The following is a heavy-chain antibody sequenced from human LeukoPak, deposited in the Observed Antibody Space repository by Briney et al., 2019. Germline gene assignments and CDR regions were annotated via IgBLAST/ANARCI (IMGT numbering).Heavy chain of an antibody. CDR1: GFTFSGSA. CDR3: TSRTMTEEDY. D-gene: IGHD3-22*01. Sequence: PGGSLRLSCAASGFTFSGSAMHWVRQASGKGLEWVGRIRSKANGYATAYAASVKGRFTISRDDSKNTAYLQMNSLKTEDTAVYYCTSRTMTEEDYWGQGTLVTVSS. V-gene: IGHV3-73*01. CDR2: IRSKANGYAT. J-gene: IGHJ4*02.